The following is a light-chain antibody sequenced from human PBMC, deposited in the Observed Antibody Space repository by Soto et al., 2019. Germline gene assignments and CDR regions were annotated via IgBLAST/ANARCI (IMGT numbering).Light chain of an antibody. V-gene: IGKV2D-30*01. CDR3: MQHTHWPAIT. CDR1: QSLVYSHGNTY. CDR2: NVS. Sequence: VVMTQSPLSLPVTLGQPASISCRSSQSLVYSHGNTYLNWFQQRPGQSPRRLIYNVSNWHSGVPDRFSGSGSGNDFTLKINRVGAEDVGAYYCMQHTHWPAITFGEVTRLGIK. J-gene: IGKJ5*01.